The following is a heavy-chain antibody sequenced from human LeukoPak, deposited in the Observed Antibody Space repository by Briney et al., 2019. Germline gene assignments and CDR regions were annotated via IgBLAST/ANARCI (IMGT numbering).Heavy chain of an antibody. CDR3: ATEVAAGMSYFDY. J-gene: IGHJ4*02. Sequence: ASVKVSCKASGYTFTSYDINWVRQATGQGLEWMGWMNPNSGNTGYAQKFQGRVTMTRNTSISTAYMELSSLRSEDTAVYYCATEVAAGMSYFDYWGQGTLVTVSS. CDR2: MNPNSGNT. CDR1: GYTFTSYD. D-gene: IGHD6-13*01. V-gene: IGHV1-8*01.